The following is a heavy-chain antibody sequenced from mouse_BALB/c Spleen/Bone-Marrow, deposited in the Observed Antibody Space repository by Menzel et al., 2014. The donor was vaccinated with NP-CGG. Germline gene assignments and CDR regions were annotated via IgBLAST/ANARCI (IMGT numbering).Heavy chain of an antibody. CDR1: GFTFXSFG. V-gene: IGHV5-17*02. CDR2: ISSGSRTI. CDR3: ARGAARATWFAY. D-gene: IGHD3-1*01. Sequence: EVKLVESGGGLVQPGGSRKLSCAASGFTFXSFGMHWVRQAPEKGLEWVAYISSGSRTIYYADTVKGRFTISRDNPKNTLFLQMTSLRSEDTAMYYCARGAARATWFAYWGQGTLVNVSA. J-gene: IGHJ3*01.